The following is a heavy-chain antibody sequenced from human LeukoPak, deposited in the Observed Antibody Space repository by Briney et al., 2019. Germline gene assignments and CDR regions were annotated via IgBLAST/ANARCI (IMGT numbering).Heavy chain of an antibody. J-gene: IGHJ6*02. CDR1: GFTFSSYG. CDR2: FSTGSNYI. V-gene: IGHV3-21*03. D-gene: IGHD3-9*01. CDR3: TRDLMDYDVSTGLHHYYMDV. Sequence: GGSLLLSCAASGFTFSSYGMHWGRQAPGKGLEGVSSFSTGSNYIYYADSVKGRFTISRDNDKNSLYLQMNSLRVEDTAVYYCTRDLMDYDVSTGLHHYYMDVWGQGTTVTVSS.